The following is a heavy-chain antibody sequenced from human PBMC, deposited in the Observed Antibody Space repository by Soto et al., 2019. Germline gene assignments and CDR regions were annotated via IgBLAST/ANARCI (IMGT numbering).Heavy chain of an antibody. V-gene: IGHV4-34*01. CDR3: ARRPSLGSSWSNFDY. D-gene: IGHD6-13*01. CDR2: INHSGST. CDR1: GGSFSGYY. Sequence: QVQLQQWGAGLLKPSETLSLTCAVYGGSFSGYYWSWIRQPPGKGLEWIGEINHSGSTNYNPSLKSRVTISVDTSKHQFSLKLSSVTAADTAVYYCARRPSLGSSWSNFDYWGQGTLVTVSS. J-gene: IGHJ4*02.